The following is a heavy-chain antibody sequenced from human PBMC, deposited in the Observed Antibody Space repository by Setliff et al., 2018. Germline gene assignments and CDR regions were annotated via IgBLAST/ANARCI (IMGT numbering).Heavy chain of an antibody. V-gene: IGHV4-39*01. CDR2: LSYGNA. Sequence: LSLTCTVSSGSISSDNYYWGWIRQPPGKGLEWIGTLSYGNAYYTPSLKRRVTISIDTSKNQFSLKLSSVTAADTAVYYCARHTIAMSTIISYFDYWGQGTLVTVSS. CDR3: ARHTIAMSTIISYFDY. J-gene: IGHJ4*02. D-gene: IGHD3-10*01. CDR1: SGSISSDNYY.